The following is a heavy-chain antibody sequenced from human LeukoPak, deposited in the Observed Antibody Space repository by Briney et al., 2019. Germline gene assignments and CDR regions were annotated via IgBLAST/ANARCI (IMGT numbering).Heavy chain of an antibody. CDR3: ARDTVPYYVILTGYSDGPSTNWFDP. J-gene: IGHJ5*02. V-gene: IGHV3-21*01. Sequence: KPGGSLRLSCAASGFTFSSYSMNWVRQAPGKGLEWVSSISSSSSYIYYADSVKGRFTISRDNAKNSLYLQMNSLRAEDTAVYYCARDTVPYYVILTGYSDGPSTNWFDPWGQGTLVTVSS. CDR1: GFTFSSYS. CDR2: ISSSSSYI. D-gene: IGHD3-9*01.